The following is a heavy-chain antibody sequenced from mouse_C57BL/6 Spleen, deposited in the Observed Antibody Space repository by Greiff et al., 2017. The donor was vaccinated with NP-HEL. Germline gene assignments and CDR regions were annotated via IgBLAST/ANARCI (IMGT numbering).Heavy chain of an antibody. CDR1: GYTFTSYW. CDR2: IHPNSGST. J-gene: IGHJ3*01. V-gene: IGHV1-64*01. D-gene: IGHD1-1*01. CDR3: ARSAGSSYGFAY. Sequence: QLQQPGAELVKPGASVKLSCKASGYTFTSYWMHWVKQRPGQGLEWIGMIHPNSGSTNYNEKFKSKATLTVDKSSSTAYMQLSSLTSEDSAVYYCARSAGSSYGFAYWGQGTLVTVSA.